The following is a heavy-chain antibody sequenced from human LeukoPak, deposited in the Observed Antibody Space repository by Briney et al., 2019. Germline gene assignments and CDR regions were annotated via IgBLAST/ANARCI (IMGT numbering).Heavy chain of an antibody. D-gene: IGHD5-12*01. CDR2: IDPSDSYT. V-gene: IGHV5-10-1*01. CDR1: GYSFTSYW. Sequence: GESLKISCQGSGYSFTSYWISWVRQMPGKGLEWMGRIDPSDSYTNYSPSFQGHVTISADKSISTAYLQWSSLKASDTAMYYCARGGYDGDYFDYWGQGTLVTVSS. J-gene: IGHJ4*02. CDR3: ARGGYDGDYFDY.